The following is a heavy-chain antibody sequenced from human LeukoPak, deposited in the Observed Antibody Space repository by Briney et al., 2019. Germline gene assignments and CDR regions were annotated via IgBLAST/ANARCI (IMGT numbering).Heavy chain of an antibody. D-gene: IGHD4-17*01. CDR3: ARAYGDYRYYYYYMDV. J-gene: IGHJ6*03. CDR1: GGSFSGYY. Sequence: SETLFLTCAVFGGSFSGYYWSWIRQRPGKGLEWIGEINHSGSTNYNPSLKSRVTISVDTSKNQFSLRVSSVTAADTAVYYCARAYGDYRYYYYYMDVWGKGTTVTVSS. V-gene: IGHV4-34*01. CDR2: INHSGST.